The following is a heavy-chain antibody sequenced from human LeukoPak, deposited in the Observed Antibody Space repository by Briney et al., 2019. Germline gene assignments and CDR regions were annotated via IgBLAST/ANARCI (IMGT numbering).Heavy chain of an antibody. J-gene: IGHJ4*02. CDR2: ISPYNSNT. CDR1: GYTFTTYG. V-gene: IGHV1-18*01. D-gene: IGHD3-9*01. Sequence: ASVKVSCKSSGYTFTTYGISWMRQAPGQSLEWMGWISPYNSNTKYAQKLQGRVTMTTDTSTNTAYMELRSLRSDDTAVYYCARGGGEGYFGWSGGYYFDYWGQGTLVSLSS. CDR3: ARGGGEGYFGWSGGYYFDY.